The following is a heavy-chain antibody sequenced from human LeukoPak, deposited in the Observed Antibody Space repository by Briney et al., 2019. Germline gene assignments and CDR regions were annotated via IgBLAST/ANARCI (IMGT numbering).Heavy chain of an antibody. CDR2: IWYDGSNK. J-gene: IGHJ5*02. Sequence: GRFLRPCCAAAVSTFSGSGKRGVRQAPGRGGGGVAVIWYDGSNKYYADSVKGRFTISRDNSKNTLYLQMNSLRAEDTAVYYCARDRRRSYNWFDPWGQGTLVTVSS. CDR3: ARDRRRSYNWFDP. D-gene: IGHD6-19*01. CDR1: VSTFSGSG. V-gene: IGHV3-33*01.